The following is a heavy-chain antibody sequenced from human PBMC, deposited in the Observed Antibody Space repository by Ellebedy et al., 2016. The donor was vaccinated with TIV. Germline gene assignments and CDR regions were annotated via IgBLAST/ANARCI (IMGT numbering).Heavy chain of an antibody. CDR1: AFTFSSYS. J-gene: IGHJ3*01. CDR2: ISSSSSTI. Sequence: GGSLRLSCAASAFTFSSYSMNWVRQAPGKGLEWVSYISSSSSTIYYADSVKGRFTIFRDNAENSLYLQMDSLRDEDTAVYYCARQTRITDAFDVWGQGTMVTVSS. V-gene: IGHV3-48*02. CDR3: ARQTRITDAFDV.